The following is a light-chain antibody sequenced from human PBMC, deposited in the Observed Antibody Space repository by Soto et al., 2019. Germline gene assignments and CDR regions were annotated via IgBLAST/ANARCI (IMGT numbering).Light chain of an antibody. Sequence: DIQMTQSPSTLSVSVGDRVTITCRASQSISSWLAWYQQKPGKAPKLLIYKASSLESGVPSRFSGSGSGTEFTLTISSLQPDDFATYYCLQDYNYPYTFGQGTKLEIK. J-gene: IGKJ2*01. CDR2: KAS. CDR1: QSISSW. V-gene: IGKV1-5*03. CDR3: LQDYNYPYT.